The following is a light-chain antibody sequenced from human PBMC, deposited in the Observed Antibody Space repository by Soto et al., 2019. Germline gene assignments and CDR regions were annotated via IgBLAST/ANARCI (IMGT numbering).Light chain of an antibody. CDR2: DVS. V-gene: IGLV2-14*01. CDR3: SSYTSSSTLYV. CDR1: SSDFGGYNY. J-gene: IGLJ1*01. Sequence: QSVLTQPASVSGSPGQSITISCTGTSSDFGGYNYVSWYQQHPGKAPELMIYDVSNRPSGVSNRFSGSKSGNTASLTISGLQAEDEADYYCSSYTSSSTLYVCGTGTKVTVL.